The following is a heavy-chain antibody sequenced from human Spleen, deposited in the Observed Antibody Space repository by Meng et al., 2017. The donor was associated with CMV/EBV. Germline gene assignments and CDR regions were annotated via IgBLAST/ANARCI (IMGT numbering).Heavy chain of an antibody. J-gene: IGHJ5*02. CDR3: AKVSYISRLFDP. CDR1: GFTFSSYA. D-gene: IGHD1-14*01. V-gene: IGHV3-23*03. Sequence: GESLKISCAPSGFTFSSYAMSWVRQAPGKGLEWVSVIYSGGSSTYYADSVKGRFTISRDNSKNTLYLQMNSLRAEDTAVYYCAKVSYISRLFDPWGQGTLVTVSS. CDR2: IYSGGSST.